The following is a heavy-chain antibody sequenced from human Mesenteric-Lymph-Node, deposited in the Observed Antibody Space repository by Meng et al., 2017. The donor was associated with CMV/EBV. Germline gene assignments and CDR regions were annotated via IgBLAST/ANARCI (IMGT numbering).Heavy chain of an antibody. Sequence: ASVKVSCKASGYTFTSYGISWVRQAPGQGLEWMGWISAYNGNTNYAQKLQGRVTMTTDTSTSTAYMELRSLRSDDTAVYYCARVGTIFGVAVCLGNWGQGTLVTVSS. J-gene: IGHJ4*02. D-gene: IGHD3-3*01. CDR1: GYTFTSYG. V-gene: IGHV1-18*01. CDR3: ARVGTIFGVAVCLGN. CDR2: ISAYNGNT.